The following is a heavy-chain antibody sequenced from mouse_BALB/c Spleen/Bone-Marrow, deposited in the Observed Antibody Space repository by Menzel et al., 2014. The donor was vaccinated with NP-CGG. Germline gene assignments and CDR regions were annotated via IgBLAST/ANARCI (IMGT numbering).Heavy chain of an antibody. J-gene: IGHJ3*01. Sequence: EVKLEESGGGLVQPGGSLKLSCAASGFDFSRYWMSWVRQAPGKGLEWIGEINPDSSTLNYTPSLKDKSIISRDNAKNTLYLQMNIVRSEDTARYYCARMHYYGFCVYWGQGTLVTVSA. D-gene: IGHD1-2*01. CDR3: ARMHYYGFCVY. V-gene: IGHV4-1*02. CDR2: INPDSSTL. CDR1: GFDFSRYW.